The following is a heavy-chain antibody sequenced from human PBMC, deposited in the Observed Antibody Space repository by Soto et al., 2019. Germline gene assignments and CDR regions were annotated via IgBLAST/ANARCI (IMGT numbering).Heavy chain of an antibody. D-gene: IGHD5-18*01. V-gene: IGHV1-46*01. J-gene: IGHJ6*02. CDR2: IYPRGGTL. CDR1: GYTFTSYY. CDR3: ARDQIDRYGDNSPEYYYFGVYV. Sequence: ASVKVSCKVSGYTFTSYYIHWVRQAPGQGLEGMGVIYPRGGTLTASPKFLGRVTMTTETSTSPAALELRSLRCNFTAGFYCARDQIDRYGDNSPEYYYFGVYVWGQGTTVTVSS.